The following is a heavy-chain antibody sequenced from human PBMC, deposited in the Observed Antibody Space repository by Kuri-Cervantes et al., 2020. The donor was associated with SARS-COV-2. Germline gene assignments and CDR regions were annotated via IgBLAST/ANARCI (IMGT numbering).Heavy chain of an antibody. D-gene: IGHD3-3*01. CDR2: FDPEDGET. CDR3: ATAPTIFGVVMSYY. CDR1: GYTFTGSY. Sequence: GESLKISCKASGYTFTGSYMHWVRQAPEQGLEWMGGFDPEDGETIYAQKFQGRVTMTEDTSTDTAYMELSSLRSEDTAVYYCATAPTIFGVVMSYYWGQGTLVTVSS. V-gene: IGHV1-24*01. J-gene: IGHJ4*02.